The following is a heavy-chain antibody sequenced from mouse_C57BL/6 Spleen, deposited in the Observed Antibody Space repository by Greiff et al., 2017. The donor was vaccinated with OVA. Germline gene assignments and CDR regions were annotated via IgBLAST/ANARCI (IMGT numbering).Heavy chain of an antibody. D-gene: IGHD1-1*01. CDR2: IDPSDSYT. CDR3: AITTVVGYCDV. Sequence: VQLQQPGAELVMPGASVKLSCKASGYTFTSYWMHWVKQRPGQGLEWIGEIDPSDSYTNYNQKFKGKSTLTVDKSSSTAYMQLSSLTSEDAAVYYCAITTVVGYCDVWGTGTTVTVSS. CDR1: GYTFTSYW. J-gene: IGHJ1*03. V-gene: IGHV1-69*01.